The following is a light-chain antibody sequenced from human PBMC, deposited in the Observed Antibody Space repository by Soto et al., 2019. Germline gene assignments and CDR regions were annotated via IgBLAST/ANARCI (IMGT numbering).Light chain of an antibody. V-gene: IGKV3-20*01. CDR3: QQYGNSPRT. CDR1: QTMRSSH. J-gene: IGKJ1*01. CDR2: GAS. Sequence: EIVLTQSPGTLSLSPGERATLSCRASQTMRSSHLAWYQQKPGQAPRLLIYGASTRTFDVPDRFSGSGSGTNFTLTISRLQPEDFAVYYCQQYGNSPRTFGQGTKVELK.